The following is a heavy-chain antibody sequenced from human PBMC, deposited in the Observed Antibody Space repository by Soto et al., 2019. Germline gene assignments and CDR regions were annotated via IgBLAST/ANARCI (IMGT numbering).Heavy chain of an antibody. D-gene: IGHD5-18*01. Sequence: HVELVQSGADVKKPGASVTISCKASGYTCTDYALHWVRQAPGQRLEWMGWMNAGVGNTLYSQKFRGRITITRGTSASTASMELNRLKSEDTAIYYCARDTGYTFGSLNYWGPGTLVTVSS. V-gene: IGHV1-3*01. CDR3: ARDTGYTFGSLNY. CDR1: GYTCTDYA. J-gene: IGHJ4*02. CDR2: MNAGVGNT.